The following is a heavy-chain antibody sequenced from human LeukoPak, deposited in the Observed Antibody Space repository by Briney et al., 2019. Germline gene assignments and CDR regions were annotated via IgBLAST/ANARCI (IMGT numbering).Heavy chain of an antibody. J-gene: IGHJ4*02. D-gene: IGHD6-13*01. V-gene: IGHV4-34*01. Sequence: TASETLSLTCAVYGGSFSGYYWSWIRQPPGKGLEWIGEINHSGSTNYNPSLKSRVTISVDTSKNQFSLKLSSVTAADTAVYYCARGGRQGIDYWGQGTLVTVSS. CDR3: ARGGRQGIDY. CDR2: INHSGST. CDR1: GGSFSGYY.